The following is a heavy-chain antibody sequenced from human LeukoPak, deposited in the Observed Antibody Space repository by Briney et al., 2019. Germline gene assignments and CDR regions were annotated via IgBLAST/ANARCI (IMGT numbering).Heavy chain of an antibody. V-gene: IGHV3-23*01. CDR3: ARVMGRYCSSTSCYVDY. J-gene: IGHJ4*02. D-gene: IGHD2-2*01. Sequence: GGSLRLSCAASGFTFSSYGMSWVRQAPGKGLEWVSAISGSGASTYYADSVKGRFTISRDDSKNTLYLQMNSLRAEDTAVYYCARVMGRYCSSTSCYVDYWGQGTLVTVSS. CDR1: GFTFSSYG. CDR2: ISGSGAST.